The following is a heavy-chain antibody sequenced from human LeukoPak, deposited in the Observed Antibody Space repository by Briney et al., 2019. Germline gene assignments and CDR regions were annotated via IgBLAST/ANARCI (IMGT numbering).Heavy chain of an antibody. V-gene: IGHV5-51*01. J-gene: IGHJ3*02. D-gene: IGHD2-2*01. Sequence: GESLKISCKASGYSFTNYRVGWVRQMPGKGLEWMGIIYPGDSDTRYRPSFQGQVTISADKSISTAYLQWSSLKASDTAMYYCARRRYCTDTSCYAGVDGFDIWGQGTVVTVSS. CDR2: IYPGDSDT. CDR3: ARRRYCTDTSCYAGVDGFDI. CDR1: GYSFTNYR.